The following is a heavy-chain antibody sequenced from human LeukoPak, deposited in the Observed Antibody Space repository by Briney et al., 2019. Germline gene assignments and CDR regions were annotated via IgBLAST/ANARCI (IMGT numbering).Heavy chain of an antibody. D-gene: IGHD2-15*01. J-gene: IGHJ4*02. CDR2: ISGSSAST. Sequence: GGSLRLSCAASGFTFSTYAMNWVRQAPGKGLEWVSGISGSSASTYYADSVKGRFTISRDNAKNSLYLQMNSLRAEDTAVYYCARSVGWYFDYWGQGTLVTVSS. CDR1: GFTFSTYA. CDR3: ARSVGWYFDY. V-gene: IGHV3-21*01.